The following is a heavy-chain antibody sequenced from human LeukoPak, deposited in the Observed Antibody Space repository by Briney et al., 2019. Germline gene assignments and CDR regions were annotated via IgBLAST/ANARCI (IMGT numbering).Heavy chain of an antibody. CDR1: GFPFSSYW. Sequence: GGSLRLSCAASGFPFSSYWMSWVRQAPGKGLEWVANIKQDGSEKYYVDSVKGRFTISRDNAKNSLYLQMNSLRAEDTAVYYCARERRPTVLYFDYWGPGTLVTVSS. D-gene: IGHD4-17*01. J-gene: IGHJ4*02. CDR3: ARERRPTVLYFDY. V-gene: IGHV3-7*01. CDR2: IKQDGSEK.